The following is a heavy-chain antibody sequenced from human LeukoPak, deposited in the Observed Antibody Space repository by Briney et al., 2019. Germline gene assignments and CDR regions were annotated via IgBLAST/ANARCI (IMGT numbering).Heavy chain of an antibody. CDR3: ATWAFYHSLDV. V-gene: IGHV3-43*02. J-gene: IGHJ6*02. D-gene: IGHD1-26*01. Sequence: GGSLRLSCEASGFTFYAYAMHWVRQAPGKGLEWVSLINKDGSATYYADSVKGRLTISRDNSKNSLYLQMNSLRSEDTALYYCATWAFYHSLDVWGQGTTVTVSS. CDR2: INKDGSAT. CDR1: GFTFYAYA.